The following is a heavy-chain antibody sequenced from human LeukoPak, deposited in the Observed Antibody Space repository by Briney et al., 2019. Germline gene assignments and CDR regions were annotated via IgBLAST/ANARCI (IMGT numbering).Heavy chain of an antibody. CDR3: ARGPGRGGEMDV. CDR1: GFAFSDHC. CDR2: IRDKGSSRTT. D-gene: IGHD2-21*01. V-gene: IGHV3-72*01. J-gene: IGHJ6*02. Sequence: GGSLRLSCAASGFAFSDHCMDWVRQAPGEGLEWVARIRDKGSSRTTEYAASVKGRFTISRDDSKNSLYLQMNSLKIQDTAVYYCARGPGRGGEMDVWGQGTTVTVSS.